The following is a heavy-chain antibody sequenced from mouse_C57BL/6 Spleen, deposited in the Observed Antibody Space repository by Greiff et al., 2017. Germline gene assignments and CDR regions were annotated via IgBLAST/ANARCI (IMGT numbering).Heavy chain of an antibody. V-gene: IGHV1-64*01. J-gene: IGHJ4*01. CDR3: AAWFLYAMDY. CDR2: IHHNSGST. CDR1: GYTFTSYW. Sequence: VQLQQSGAELVQPGASVKLSCKASGYTFTSYWMNWVKQRPGQGLEWIGMIHHNSGSTNYNEKFKSKATLTVAKSSSTAYMQLSSLTSEDSALYYCAAWFLYAMDYWGQGTSVTVSS. D-gene: IGHD2-2*01.